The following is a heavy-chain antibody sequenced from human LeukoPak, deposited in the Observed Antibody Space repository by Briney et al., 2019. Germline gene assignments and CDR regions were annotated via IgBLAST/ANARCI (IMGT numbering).Heavy chain of an antibody. CDR1: GGSFSDYY. J-gene: IGHJ6*03. Sequence: SETLSLTCAVYGGSFSDYYCTWIRQPPGKGPEWIGEINHSGSTNYNPSLKSRVTISVDTSKNQLSLNLSSVTAADTAVYYCARGGYCSGGGCYRAMYFYYYMDVWGKGTTVTVSS. D-gene: IGHD2-15*01. V-gene: IGHV4-34*01. CDR2: INHSGST. CDR3: ARGGYCSGGGCYRAMYFYYYMDV.